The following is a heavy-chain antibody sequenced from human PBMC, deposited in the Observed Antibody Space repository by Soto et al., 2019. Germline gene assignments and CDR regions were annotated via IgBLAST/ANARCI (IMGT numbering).Heavy chain of an antibody. CDR1: GGSVRSDSYY. D-gene: IGHD3-22*01. V-gene: IGHV4-61*01. CDR3: ASARNDNSGDYAENYPDY. J-gene: IGHJ4*02. Sequence: SETLSLTCTVSGGSVRSDSYYWSWIRQPPGKGLEWIAFIYHSGSTNYNPSLNSRVTISVDTSKNQFSLKLTSVTAADTAIYYFASARNDNSGDYAENYPDYWGQGTLVTVSS. CDR2: IYHSGST.